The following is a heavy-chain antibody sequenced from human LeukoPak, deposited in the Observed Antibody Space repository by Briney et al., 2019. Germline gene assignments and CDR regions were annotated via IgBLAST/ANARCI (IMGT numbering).Heavy chain of an antibody. Sequence: GGSLRLSCAASGFTFSSYGMSWVRQAPGKGLEWVSAMSDSGDSTYYADSVKGRFTISRDNSKNTLYLQMNSLRAEDTAVYYCAKLSYVADSSGYYLLAFDIWGQGTMVTVSS. CDR3: AKLSYVADSSGYYLLAFDI. V-gene: IGHV3-23*01. D-gene: IGHD3-22*01. CDR2: MSDSGDST. CDR1: GFTFSSYG. J-gene: IGHJ3*02.